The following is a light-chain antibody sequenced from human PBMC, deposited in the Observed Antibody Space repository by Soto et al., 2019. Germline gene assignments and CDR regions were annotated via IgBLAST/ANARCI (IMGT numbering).Light chain of an antibody. V-gene: IGKV3-15*01. Sequence: EIVVTQSPATLSVSPGERATLSCRASQSVSTNVAWYQQKPGQAPRLLIYGPSTRASGVPARFSGSGSGREFTLTISSLQSEDFAVYYCQQYGSSPPRTFGQGTKVE. J-gene: IGKJ1*01. CDR2: GPS. CDR1: QSVSTN. CDR3: QQYGSSPPRT.